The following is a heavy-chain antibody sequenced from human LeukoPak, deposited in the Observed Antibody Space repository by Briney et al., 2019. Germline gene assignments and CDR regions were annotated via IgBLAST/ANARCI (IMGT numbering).Heavy chain of an antibody. Sequence: GGSLRLSCAASGFTFSSYEMNWARQAPGKGLEWVSYISSSGSTTYYADSVKGRFTISRDNSKNTLSLQMNSLRAEDTAVYYCAKDRRQYTISWTYDPWGQGTLVTVSS. CDR3: AKDRRQYTISWTYDP. D-gene: IGHD6-13*01. J-gene: IGHJ5*02. V-gene: IGHV3-48*03. CDR2: ISSSGSTT. CDR1: GFTFSSYE.